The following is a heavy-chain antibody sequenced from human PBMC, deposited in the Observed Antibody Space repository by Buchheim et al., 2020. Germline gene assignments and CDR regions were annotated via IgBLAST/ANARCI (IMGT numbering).Heavy chain of an antibody. CDR3: ARGPTLYNWRIEYYYYYGMDV. J-gene: IGHJ6*02. V-gene: IGHV4-34*01. CDR1: GGSFSGYY. Sequence: QVQLQQWGAGLLKPSETLSLTCAVYGGSFSGYYWSWIRQPPGKGLEWIGEINHSGSTNYNPSLKSRVTISVDTSKNQFSLKLSSVTAADTAVYYCARGPTLYNWRIEYYYYYGMDVWGQGTT. CDR2: INHSGST. D-gene: IGHD1-20*01.